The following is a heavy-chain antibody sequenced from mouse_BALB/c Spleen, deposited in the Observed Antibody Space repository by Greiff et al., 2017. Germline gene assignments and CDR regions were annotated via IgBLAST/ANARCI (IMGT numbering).Heavy chain of an antibody. CDR1: GYTFSSYW. CDR3: ARALLLRIRKGYFDV. CDR2: ILPGSGST. D-gene: IGHD1-2*01. J-gene: IGHJ1*01. V-gene: IGHV1-9*01. Sequence: QVQLKQSGAELMKPGASVKISCKATGYTFSSYWIEWVKQRPGHGLEWIGEILPGSGSTNYNEKFKGKATFTADTSSNTAYMQLSSLTSEDSAVYYCARALLLRIRKGYFDVWGAGTTVTVSS.